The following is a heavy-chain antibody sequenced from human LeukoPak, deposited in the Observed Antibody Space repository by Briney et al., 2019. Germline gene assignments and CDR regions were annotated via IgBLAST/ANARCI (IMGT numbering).Heavy chain of an antibody. CDR2: ISRGGRTV. Sequence: PGGSLRLSCAASGFTFSNYEMNWVRQAPGKGLDWVAYISRGGRTVDYADSVKGRFTISRDNSKNTLYLQMNSLRAEDTAVYYCAKDLSDYDFWSGLESWGQGTLVTVSS. CDR1: GFTFSNYE. CDR3: AKDLSDYDFWSGLES. J-gene: IGHJ4*02. D-gene: IGHD3-3*01. V-gene: IGHV3-48*03.